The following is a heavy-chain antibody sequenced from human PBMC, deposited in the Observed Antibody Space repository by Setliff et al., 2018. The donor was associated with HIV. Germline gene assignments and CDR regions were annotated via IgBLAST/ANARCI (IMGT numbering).Heavy chain of an antibody. CDR2: ISAYNGNI. CDR1: GYNFSSYG. V-gene: IGHV1-18*01. CDR3: ARDREAGDWYFDL. J-gene: IGHJ2*01. D-gene: IGHD6-13*01. Sequence: GASVKVSCKASGYNFSSYGISWVRQAPGQGLEWMGWISAYNGNINYAQKFQGRVTMTTDTSTNTAHMELRSLRSDDTAVYYCARDREAGDWYFDLWGRGTLVTVSS.